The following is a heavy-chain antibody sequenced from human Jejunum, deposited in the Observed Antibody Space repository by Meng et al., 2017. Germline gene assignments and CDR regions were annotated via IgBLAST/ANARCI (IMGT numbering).Heavy chain of an antibody. CDR1: GFTFSRDW. V-gene: IGHV3-74*01. J-gene: IGHJ6*02. CDR2: VNPDGTST. CDR3: VKGYSMDV. Sequence: GGSLRLSCAASGFTFSRDWMHWVRLAPGQGLVWVSRVNPDGTSTTHADFVKGRFTISRDNAKNTVYLQMDSLRGEDTALYYCVKGYSMDVWGQGTTVTASS.